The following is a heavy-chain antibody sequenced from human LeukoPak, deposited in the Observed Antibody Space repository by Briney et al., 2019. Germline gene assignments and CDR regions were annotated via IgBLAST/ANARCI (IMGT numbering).Heavy chain of an antibody. D-gene: IGHD5-12*01. CDR2: ISSSSSYI. CDR3: ARGPPYGGYGFDY. Sequence: GGSLRLSCAASGFTFSSYSMNWVRQAPGKVLEWVSSISSSSSYIYYADSVKGRFTISRDNAKNSLYLQMSSLSAEDTAVYYCARGPPYGGYGFDYWGQGTLVTVSS. J-gene: IGHJ4*02. V-gene: IGHV3-21*01. CDR1: GFTFSSYS.